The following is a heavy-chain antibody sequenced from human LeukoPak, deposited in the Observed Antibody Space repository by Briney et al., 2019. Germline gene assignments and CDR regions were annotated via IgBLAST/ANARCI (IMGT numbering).Heavy chain of an antibody. V-gene: IGHV6-1*01. J-gene: IGHJ3*02. Sequence: SQTLSLTCAISGDSVSGNSVAWNWIRQSPSRGLEWLGRTYYRSKWFNDYAVSVKGRIIINPDTSKNQFSLQLNSVTPEDTAVYYCARGVNNAFDIWGQGTMVTVSS. CDR3: ARGVNNAFDI. CDR1: GDSVSGNSVA. CDR2: TYYRSKWFN.